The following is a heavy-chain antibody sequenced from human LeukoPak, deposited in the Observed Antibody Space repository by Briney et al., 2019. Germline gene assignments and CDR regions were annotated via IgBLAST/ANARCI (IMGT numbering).Heavy chain of an antibody. Sequence: KPSETLSLTCTVVGGSISSSRDYWGWIRQPPGKGLEWIGSIYYSGSTYYNPSLKSRVTISVDTSKNQFSLKLSSVTAADTAAYYCARHVELAVAGPIDYWGEGTLVTVSS. CDR1: GGSISSSRDY. CDR3: ARHVELAVAGPIDY. J-gene: IGHJ4*02. D-gene: IGHD6-19*01. CDR2: IYYSGST. V-gene: IGHV4-39*01.